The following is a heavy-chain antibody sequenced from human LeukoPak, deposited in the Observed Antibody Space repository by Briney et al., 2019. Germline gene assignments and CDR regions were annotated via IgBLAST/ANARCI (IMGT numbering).Heavy chain of an antibody. D-gene: IGHD2-21*02. CDR3: ARRDRYDYNSMDV. Sequence: GGSRRLSCAVSGFTVSSNDMNWVRQAPGKGLEWVSVIYSSGSTNYADSVKGRFTISKDNSKNTVDFQMNSLRAEDTAVYYCARRDRYDYNSMDVWGQGTTVTVSS. CDR1: GFTVSSND. V-gene: IGHV3-66*04. J-gene: IGHJ6*02. CDR2: IYSSGST.